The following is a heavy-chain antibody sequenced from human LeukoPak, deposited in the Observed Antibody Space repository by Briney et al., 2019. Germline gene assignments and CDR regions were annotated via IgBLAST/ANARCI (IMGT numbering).Heavy chain of an antibody. CDR2: ISSSSSYI. D-gene: IGHD2-2*01. V-gene: IGHV3-21*01. CDR3: ARGAYCSSTSCLNWFDP. Sequence: GGSLRLSCAASGFTFSSYSMNWVRQAPGKGLEWVSSISSSSSYIYYADSVKGRFTISRDNAKNSLYLQMNSLRAEDTAVYYCARGAYCSSTSCLNWFDPWGQGTLVTVSS. CDR1: GFTFSSYS. J-gene: IGHJ5*02.